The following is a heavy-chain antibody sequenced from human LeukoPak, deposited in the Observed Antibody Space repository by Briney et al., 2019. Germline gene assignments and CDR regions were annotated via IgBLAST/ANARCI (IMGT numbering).Heavy chain of an antibody. Sequence: SETLSLTCAVYGGSFSGYYWGWIRQPPGKGLEWIGEINHSGSTNYNPSLKSRVTISVDTSKNQFSLKLSSVTAADTAVYYCAKIRRQWLSPQNYYYYYYMDVWGKGTTVTVSS. CDR2: INHSGST. CDR1: GGSFSGYY. V-gene: IGHV4-34*01. D-gene: IGHD6-19*01. J-gene: IGHJ6*03. CDR3: AKIRRQWLSPQNYYYYYYMDV.